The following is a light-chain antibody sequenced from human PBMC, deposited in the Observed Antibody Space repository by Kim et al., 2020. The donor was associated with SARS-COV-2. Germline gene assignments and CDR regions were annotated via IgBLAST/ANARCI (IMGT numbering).Light chain of an antibody. V-gene: IGKV3-20*01. J-gene: IGKJ2*02. Sequence: LSPGERATLSCRSGQSVSSNYLAWYQQKPGQAPRLLIYGASSRATGIPDSFSGSGSGTDFTLTISRLEPEDFAVYYCQQYGSSPRTFGQGTKLEI. CDR3: QQYGSSPRT. CDR2: GAS. CDR1: QSVSSNY.